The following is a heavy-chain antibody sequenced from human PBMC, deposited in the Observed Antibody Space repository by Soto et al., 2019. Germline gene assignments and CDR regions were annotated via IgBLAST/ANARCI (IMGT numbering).Heavy chain of an antibody. J-gene: IGHJ4*02. CDR3: ASSPGGGVITGAWLHHFYY. Sequence: QVQLVQSGAEVKKPGSSVKVSCKASGGTFSSYAISWVRQAPGQGLEWMGGIIPIFGTANYAQKFQGRVTITADKSTGTAYIELSRLRSEDTAVYYWASSPGGGVITGAWLHHFYYWGQGTLVPVSS. D-gene: IGHD3-22*01. CDR1: GGTFSSYA. CDR2: IIPIFGTA. V-gene: IGHV1-69*06.